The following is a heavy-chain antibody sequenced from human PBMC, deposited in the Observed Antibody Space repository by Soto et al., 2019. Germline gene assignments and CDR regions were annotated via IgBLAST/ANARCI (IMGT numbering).Heavy chain of an antibody. D-gene: IGHD3-16*01. CDR1: GCTFSSYW. J-gene: IGHJ6*03. CDR2: INSDGSST. Sequence: GVSLRLSCAAAGCTFSSYWMHWVSKAPGKGLVWVSRINSDGSSTSYADSVKGRFTISRDNAKNTLYLQKNSLRAEDTAVYYCAREGEKGYYYYYMDVWGKGTTVTVSS. CDR3: AREGEKGYYYYYMDV. V-gene: IGHV3-74*01.